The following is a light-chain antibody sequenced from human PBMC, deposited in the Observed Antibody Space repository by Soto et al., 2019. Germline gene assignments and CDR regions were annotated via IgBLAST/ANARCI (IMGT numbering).Light chain of an antibody. Sequence: DIVLTQSPGSLSLSPVESATLSCRASQNINYNYLVWYQQKPGQAPRLLIYGASSRATGIPDRFSGSGSGKDFTLTISRLESEDFAVYYCQQYGSSPLTFGGGTKVEIK. J-gene: IGKJ4*01. CDR1: QNINYNY. V-gene: IGKV3-20*01. CDR3: QQYGSSPLT. CDR2: GAS.